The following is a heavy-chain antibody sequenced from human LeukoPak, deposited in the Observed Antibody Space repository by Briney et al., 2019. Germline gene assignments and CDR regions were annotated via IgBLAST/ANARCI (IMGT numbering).Heavy chain of an antibody. CDR3: ARGHITMPSPPKKRRYYFDY. D-gene: IGHD3-10*01. V-gene: IGHV4-34*01. Sequence: SETLSLTCAVYGGSFSGYYWSWIRQPPGKGLEWIGEINHSGSTNYNPSLKSRVTISVDTSKNQFSPKLSSVTAADTAVYYCARGHITMPSPPKKRRYYFDYWGQGTLVTVSS. J-gene: IGHJ4*02. CDR1: GGSFSGYY. CDR2: INHSGST.